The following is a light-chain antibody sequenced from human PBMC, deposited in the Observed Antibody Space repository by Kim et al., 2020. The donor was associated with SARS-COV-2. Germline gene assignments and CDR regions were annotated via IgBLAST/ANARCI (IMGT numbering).Light chain of an antibody. CDR3: QQREDWPLT. CDR2: DAS. J-gene: IGKJ4*01. V-gene: IGKV3-11*01. CDR1: QSSGPS. Sequence: SLSPGERAPLPGRASQSSGPSLAWFQQRPAQAPRLLIHDASDRATGVPARFSGSGSGTDFTLTISSLQPEDFAVYYCQQREDWPLTFGGGTKLEI.